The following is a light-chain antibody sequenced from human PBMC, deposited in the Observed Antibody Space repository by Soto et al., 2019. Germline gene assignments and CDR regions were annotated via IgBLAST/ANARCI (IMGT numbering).Light chain of an antibody. Sequence: VLTQPPATLSLSPGERAILSCRASQSVSSYFAWYQQKPGQAPRLLIYDASYRATDIPTRFSGSGSGTDFTLTISSLKPEDFAVYYCHQRNNWPYTFGQGTKVDIK. J-gene: IGKJ2*01. CDR2: DAS. CDR1: QSVSSY. V-gene: IGKV3-11*01. CDR3: HQRNNWPYT.